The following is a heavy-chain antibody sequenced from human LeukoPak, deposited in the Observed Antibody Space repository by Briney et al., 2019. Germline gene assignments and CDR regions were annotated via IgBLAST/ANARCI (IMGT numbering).Heavy chain of an antibody. CDR3: ARRFDYGDYVDY. CDR2: ISSSSSYI. V-gene: IGHV3-21*01. J-gene: IGHJ4*02. D-gene: IGHD4-17*01. CDR1: GFTFSNYY. Sequence: GGSLRLSCAASGFTFSNYYMSWIRQAPGKGLEWVSSISSSSSYIYYADSVKGRFTISRDNAKNSLYLQMNSLRAEDTAVYYCARRFDYGDYVDYWGQGTLVTVSS.